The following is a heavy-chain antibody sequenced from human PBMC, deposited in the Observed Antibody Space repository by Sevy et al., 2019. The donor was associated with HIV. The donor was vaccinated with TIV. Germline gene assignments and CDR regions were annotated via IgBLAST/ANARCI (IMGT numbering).Heavy chain of an antibody. Sequence: GGSLRLSCAVSGFTFSNHWMTWVRQAPGKGLEWVANIKKDGTDKFYVDSVMGRFSISSDNAKDLLYLQMNSLRVEDTAVYYCARDRRVEYGGSDYWGQGTLVTVSS. V-gene: IGHV3-7*03. CDR1: GFTFSNHW. CDR2: IKKDGTDK. D-gene: IGHD3-10*01. CDR3: ARDRRVEYGGSDY. J-gene: IGHJ4*02.